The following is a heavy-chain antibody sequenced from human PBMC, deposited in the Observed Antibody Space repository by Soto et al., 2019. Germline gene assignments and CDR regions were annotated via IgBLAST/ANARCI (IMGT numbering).Heavy chain of an antibody. J-gene: IGHJ4*02. CDR3: AKDGGQLLWFGELLLFDY. CDR2: ISGSGGST. V-gene: IGHV3-23*01. D-gene: IGHD3-10*01. CDR1: GFTFSSYA. Sequence: PGGSLRLSCAASGFTFSSYAMSWVRQAPGKGLEWVSAISGSGGSTYYADSVKGRFTISRDNSKNTLYLQMNSLRAEDTAVYYCAKDGGQLLWFGELLLFDYWGQGTLVTVSS.